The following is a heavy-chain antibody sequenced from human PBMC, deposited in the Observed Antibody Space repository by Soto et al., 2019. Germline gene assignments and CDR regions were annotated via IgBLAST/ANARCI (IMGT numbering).Heavy chain of an antibody. D-gene: IGHD3-3*01. Sequence: SETLSLTCTVSGGSISSYYWSWIRQPPGKGLEWIGYIYYSGSTNYNPSLKSRVTISVDTSKNQFSLKLSSVTAADTAVYYCARERHYDFWSGTPPRRWFDPWGQGTLVTVSS. CDR1: GGSISSYY. J-gene: IGHJ5*02. CDR3: ARERHYDFWSGTPPRRWFDP. CDR2: IYYSGST. V-gene: IGHV4-59*01.